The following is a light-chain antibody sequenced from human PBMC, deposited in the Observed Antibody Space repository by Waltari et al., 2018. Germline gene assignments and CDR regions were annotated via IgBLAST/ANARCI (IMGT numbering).Light chain of an antibody. Sequence: QSVLTQPPSASGTPGQRVTISCSGSSSNIGSNSVNWYQQVPGTAPKLLIYKNSQRPSGVPDRFSGSKSGTSASLAISGLQSEDEADYYWAAWDDSLNGYVVFGGGTKLTVL. CDR1: SSNIGSNS. CDR3: AAWDDSLNGYVV. J-gene: IGLJ2*01. V-gene: IGLV1-44*01. CDR2: KNS.